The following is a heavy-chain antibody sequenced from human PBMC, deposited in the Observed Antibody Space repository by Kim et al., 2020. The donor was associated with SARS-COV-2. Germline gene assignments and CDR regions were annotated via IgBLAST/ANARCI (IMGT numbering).Heavy chain of an antibody. V-gene: IGHV3-7*03. J-gene: IGHJ4*02. CDR1: GFTFSSYW. CDR2: IKQDGSEK. D-gene: IGHD4-17*01. CDR3: ASRCGDYVGGFCY. Sequence: GGSLRLSCAASGFTFSSYWMSWVRQAPGKGLEWVANIKQDGSEKYYVDSVKGRFTISRDNAKNSLYLQMNSLRAEDTAVYYCASRCGDYVGGFCYWGQGTLVTVSS.